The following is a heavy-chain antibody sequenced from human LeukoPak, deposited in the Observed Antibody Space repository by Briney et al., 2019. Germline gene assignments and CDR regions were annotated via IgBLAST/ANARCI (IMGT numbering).Heavy chain of an antibody. D-gene: IGHD1-1*01. J-gene: IGHJ4*02. CDR1: GFTFSNYD. CDR2: IGINDNVM. Sequence: GGSLRLSYAVSGFTFSNYDMNWVRQAPGKGLEWVSYIGINDNVMYYVDSVKGRFSISRDNAKSSLYLQMNSLRVEDTAVYYCTRNWDSWGQGTLVTVSS. V-gene: IGHV3-48*03. CDR3: TRNWDS.